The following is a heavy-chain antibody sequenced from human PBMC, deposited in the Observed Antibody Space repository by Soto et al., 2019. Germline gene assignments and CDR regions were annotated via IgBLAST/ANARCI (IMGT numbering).Heavy chain of an antibody. CDR2: IYYSGST. CDR3: ARGRLYGDSETFDY. V-gene: IGHV4-39*01. J-gene: IGHJ4*02. Sequence: PSETLSLTCTVSGGSISSSSYYWGWIRQPPGKGLEWIGSIYYSGSTYYNPSLKSRVTISVDTSKNQFSLKLSSVTAADTAVYYCARGRLYGDSETFDYWGQGPLVTVSS. CDR1: GGSISSSSYY. D-gene: IGHD4-17*01.